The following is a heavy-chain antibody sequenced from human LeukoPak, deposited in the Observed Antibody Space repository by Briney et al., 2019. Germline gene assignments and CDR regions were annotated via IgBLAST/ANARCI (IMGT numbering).Heavy chain of an antibody. D-gene: IGHD3-9*01. V-gene: IGHV3-9*01. CDR2: ISWNSGSI. J-gene: IGHJ4*02. CDR3: ATPRGGAIYDILTGFGLGY. Sequence: GGSLRLSCAASGFTFDDYAMHWVRQAPGKGLEWVSGISWNSGSIGYADSVKGRFTISRDNAKNSLYLQMNSLRAEDTALYYCATPRGGAIYDILTGFGLGYWGQGTLVTVSS. CDR1: GFTFDDYA.